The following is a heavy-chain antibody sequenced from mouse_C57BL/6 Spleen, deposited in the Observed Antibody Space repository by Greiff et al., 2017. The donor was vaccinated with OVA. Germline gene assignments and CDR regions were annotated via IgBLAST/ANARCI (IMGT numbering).Heavy chain of an antibody. CDR3: AKTYDYDGAYYFDY. CDR2: ISSGSSTI. CDR1: GFTFSDYG. Sequence: EVQGVESGGGLVKPGGSLKLSCAASGFTFSDYGMHWVRQAPEKGLEWVAYISSGSSTIYYADTVKGRFTISRDNAKNTLFLRMTSLRSEDTAMYYCAKTYDYDGAYYFDYWGQGTTLTVSS. D-gene: IGHD2-4*01. J-gene: IGHJ2*01. V-gene: IGHV5-17*01.